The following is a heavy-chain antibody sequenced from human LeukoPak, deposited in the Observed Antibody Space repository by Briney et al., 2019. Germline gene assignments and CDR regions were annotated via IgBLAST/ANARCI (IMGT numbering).Heavy chain of an antibody. CDR1: GFTFSTYW. Sequence: GGSLRLSCAASGFTFSTYWMHWVRQAPGKGPVWVSRINTDGSSTTYADSVKGRFTISRDNDKNTLYLQMNSLRAEDTAVYYCARDSVATLNYWGQGTLVTVSS. CDR2: INTDGSST. V-gene: IGHV3-74*01. J-gene: IGHJ4*02. CDR3: ARDSVATLNY. D-gene: IGHD4-23*01.